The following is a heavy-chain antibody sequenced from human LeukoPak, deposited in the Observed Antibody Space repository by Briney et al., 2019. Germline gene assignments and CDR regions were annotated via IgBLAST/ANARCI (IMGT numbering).Heavy chain of an antibody. V-gene: IGHV4-59*08. D-gene: IGHD3-3*01. Sequence: PSETLSLTRNVSGGSISGHYWTWIRQPPGKGLEFIGFIYYSGATNYNPSLKSRVTMSVDTSKNQLSLKLSSVTAADTAVYYCARRRITIFGMDVWGQGTTVTISS. J-gene: IGHJ6*02. CDR1: GGSISGHY. CDR3: ARRRITIFGMDV. CDR2: IYYSGAT.